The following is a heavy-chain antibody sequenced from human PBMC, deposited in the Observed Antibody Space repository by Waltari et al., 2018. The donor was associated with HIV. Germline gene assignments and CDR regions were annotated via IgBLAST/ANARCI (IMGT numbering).Heavy chain of an antibody. CDR2: VDNPGGT. D-gene: IGHD3-16*01. V-gene: IGHV4-34*01. CDR1: NDDGPSFSDYWWSFRDYY. Sequence: QVQLHQWGAGLLKPSETLSLTCAVYNDDGPSFSDYWWSFRDYYWTWMRQSPVKGLEWIGKVDNPGGTHSNGPFGGRGSVSVDTSKKPFSRRLSTVSDADTAVFFCARAGGDDYVWWSYDDFWAQGTQVTVSS. CDR3: ARAGGDDYVWWSYDDF. J-gene: IGHJ4*02.